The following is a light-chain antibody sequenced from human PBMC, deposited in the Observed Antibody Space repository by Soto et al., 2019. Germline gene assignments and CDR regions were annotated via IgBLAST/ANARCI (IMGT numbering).Light chain of an antibody. J-gene: IGKJ1*01. Sequence: EIVLTQSPGTLSLSPGERATLSCTASQSVSSSYLAWYQQKPGQAPRLLIYGASSRATGIPDRFSGSGSGTEFTHTFSRLEPEDFALSYCQQYGSSPWTFGQGTKVEIK. CDR1: QSVSSSY. CDR3: QQYGSSPWT. CDR2: GAS. V-gene: IGKV3-20*01.